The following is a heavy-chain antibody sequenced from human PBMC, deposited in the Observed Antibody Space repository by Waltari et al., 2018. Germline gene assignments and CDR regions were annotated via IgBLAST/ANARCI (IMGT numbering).Heavy chain of an antibody. Sequence: QVQLVQSGAEVKTPGPSVKVSCTASGRTFSSYAISWVRQAPGQGLEWMGGIIPIFGTANYAQKFQGRVTITADESTSTAYMELSSLRSEDTAVYYCARAGEQQLVKGIWFDPWGQGTLVTVSS. CDR3: ARAGEQQLVKGIWFDP. V-gene: IGHV1-69*13. D-gene: IGHD6-13*01. CDR1: GRTFSSYA. CDR2: IIPIFGTA. J-gene: IGHJ5*02.